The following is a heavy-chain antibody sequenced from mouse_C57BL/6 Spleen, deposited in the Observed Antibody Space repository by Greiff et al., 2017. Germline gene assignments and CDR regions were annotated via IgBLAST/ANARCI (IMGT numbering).Heavy chain of an antibody. Sequence: EVKLQESGAELVKPGASVKLSCTASGFNIKDYYMHWVKQRTEQGLVWIGRIDPEDGETKYAPKFPGKATITADTSSNTAYLQLSSLTSEDTAVYYCARSAYYFDYWGQGTTLTVSS. CDR3: ARSAYYFDY. CDR2: IDPEDGET. CDR1: GFNIKDYY. J-gene: IGHJ2*01. D-gene: IGHD6-1*01. V-gene: IGHV14-2*01.